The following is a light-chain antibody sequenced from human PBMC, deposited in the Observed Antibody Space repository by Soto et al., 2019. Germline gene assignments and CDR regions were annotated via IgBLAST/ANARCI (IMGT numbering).Light chain of an antibody. CDR1: QSLTRN. CDR3: QQYSSLWT. J-gene: IGKJ1*01. V-gene: IGKV3D-15*01. Sequence: EIVMTQSPATLSVSPGERVTLSCRASQSLTRNLAWYQHKPGQAPRLLIYGASSRATGIPDRFSGSGSGTDFTLSISSLEPEDFAVYYCQQYSSLWTFGQGTKVDIK. CDR2: GAS.